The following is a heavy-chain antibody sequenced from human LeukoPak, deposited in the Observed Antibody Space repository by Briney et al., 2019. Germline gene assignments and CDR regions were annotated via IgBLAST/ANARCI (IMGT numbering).Heavy chain of an antibody. D-gene: IGHD3-10*01. V-gene: IGHV1-69*13. CDR3: ARLTYYYGSGSYFYFDY. CDR1: GGTFSSYA. CDR2: IIPIFGTA. J-gene: IGHJ4*02. Sequence: ASVTVSCKASGGTFSSYAISWVRQAPGQGLEWMGGIIPIFGTANYAQKFQGRVTINADESTSTAYMELSSLRSEDTAVYYCARLTYYYGSGSYFYFDYWGQGTLVTVSS.